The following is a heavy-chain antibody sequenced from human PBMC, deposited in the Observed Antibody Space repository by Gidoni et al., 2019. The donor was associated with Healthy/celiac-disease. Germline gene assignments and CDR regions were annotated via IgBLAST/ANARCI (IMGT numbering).Heavy chain of an antibody. CDR3: ARAATYYEYVWGSYRPRPTYFDY. V-gene: IGHV4-34*01. CDR1: GGSFSGSY. Sequence: VQLQLWGAGLLKPSETLSLTCAVYGGSFSGSYCSWIRQPPGKGLEWIGEIKQSGSTNYNPSLKSRVTISVDTSKNQFSLKLSSVTAADTAVYYCARAATYYEYVWGSYRPRPTYFDYWGQGTLVTVSS. CDR2: IKQSGST. J-gene: IGHJ4*02. D-gene: IGHD3-16*02.